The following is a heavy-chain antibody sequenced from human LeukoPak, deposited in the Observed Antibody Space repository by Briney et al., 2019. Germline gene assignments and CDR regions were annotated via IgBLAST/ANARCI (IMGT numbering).Heavy chain of an antibody. CDR3: ARDDGGNFDY. CDR2: ISYDGSNK. J-gene: IGHJ4*02. Sequence: GGSLRLSCEASGFTFSSYGMHWVRQAPGKGLEWVAVISYDGSNKYYADSVKGRFTISRDNSKNTLYLQMNSLRAEDTAVYYCARDDGGNFDYWGQGTLVTVSS. V-gene: IGHV3-30*03. CDR1: GFTFSSYG. D-gene: IGHD4-23*01.